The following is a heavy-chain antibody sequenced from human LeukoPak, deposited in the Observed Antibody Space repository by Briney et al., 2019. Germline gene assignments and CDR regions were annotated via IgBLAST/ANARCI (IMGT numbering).Heavy chain of an antibody. D-gene: IGHD3-22*01. CDR2: ISISATTM. Sequence: PGGSPRLSCAASGFTFSGYEMNWVRQAPGKGLEWVSYISISATTMYYADSVKGRFTISRDNSKTSLYLQMSSLRAEDTAVYYCARGGSSGYHYNAFDIWGQGTMVTVSS. CDR1: GFTFSGYE. J-gene: IGHJ3*02. CDR3: ARGGSSGYHYNAFDI. V-gene: IGHV3-48*03.